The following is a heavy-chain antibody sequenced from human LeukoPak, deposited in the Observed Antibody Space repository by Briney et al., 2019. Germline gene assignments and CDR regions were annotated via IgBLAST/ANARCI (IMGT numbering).Heavy chain of an antibody. CDR2: ISYDGSNK. D-gene: IGHD3-9*01. CDR1: GFTFSSYG. V-gene: IGHV3-30*18. Sequence: GGSLRLSCAASGFTFSSYGMHRVRQAPGKGLEWVAVISYDGSNKYYADSVKGRFTISRDNSKNTLYLQMNSLRAEDTSVYYCAKGTYDILTGFDAFDIWGQGTMVTVSS. J-gene: IGHJ3*02. CDR3: AKGTYDILTGFDAFDI.